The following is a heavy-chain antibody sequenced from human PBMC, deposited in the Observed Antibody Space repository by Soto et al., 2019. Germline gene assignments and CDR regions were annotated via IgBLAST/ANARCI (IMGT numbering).Heavy chain of an antibody. CDR2: IEPSGGSR. Sequence: ASVKVSCKASGYTFTSYYMHWVRQAPGQGLEWMGVIEPSGGSRSYTQKFQGRVTMTRDTSTSTVYMELSGLRSEDTAVYYCARTTMTFYYFDFWGQGTLVTVSS. D-gene: IGHD4-17*01. CDR1: GYTFTSYY. V-gene: IGHV1-46*01. CDR3: ARTTMTFYYFDF. J-gene: IGHJ4*02.